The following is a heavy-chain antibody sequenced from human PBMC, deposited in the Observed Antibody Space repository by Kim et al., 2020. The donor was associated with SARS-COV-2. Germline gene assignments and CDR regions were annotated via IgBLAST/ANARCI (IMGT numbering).Heavy chain of an antibody. Sequence: TTFAALVEGRFTISRDDSKNMLYLQINSLKTEDTAVYYCTTFNRQNAFDVWGRGTMVIVSS. V-gene: IGHV3-15*06. CDR3: TTFNRQNAFDV. CDR2: T. J-gene: IGHJ3*01.